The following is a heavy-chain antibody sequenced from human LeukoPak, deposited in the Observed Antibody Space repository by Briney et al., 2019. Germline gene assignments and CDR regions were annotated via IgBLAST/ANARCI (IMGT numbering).Heavy chain of an antibody. V-gene: IGHV1-18*01. CDR1: GYTFTSYG. J-gene: IGHJ4*02. CDR2: ISAYNGNT. D-gene: IGHD6-13*01. Sequence: ASVKVSCKASGYTFTSYGISWVRQAPGQGLEWMGWISAYNGNTNYAQKPQGRVTMTTDTSTSTAYMELRSLRSDDTAVYYCARSPIAAGAFDYWGQGTLVTVSS. CDR3: ARSPIAAGAFDY.